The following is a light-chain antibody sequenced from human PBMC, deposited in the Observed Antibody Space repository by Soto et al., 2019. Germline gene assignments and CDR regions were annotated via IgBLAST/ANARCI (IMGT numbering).Light chain of an antibody. V-gene: IGKV1-39*01. CDR3: QQSYKTPWT. Sequence: DIQMTQSPSSLSASVGDRVTITCRASQSISSYLNWYQQKPGKAPKLLIYAASILQSGVPSRFSGSGSGTDFTLSISSLQPEYFATYYCQQSYKTPWTFGQGTKVEIK. CDR1: QSISSY. CDR2: AAS. J-gene: IGKJ1*01.